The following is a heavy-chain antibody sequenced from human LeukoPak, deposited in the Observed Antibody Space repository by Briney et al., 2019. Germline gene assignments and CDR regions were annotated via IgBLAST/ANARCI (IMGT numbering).Heavy chain of an antibody. V-gene: IGHV1-69*05. CDR2: IIPIFGTA. CDR1: GGTFSSYA. J-gene: IGHJ4*02. CDR3: ARGVKYSSSEGPFDY. D-gene: IGHD6-6*01. Sequence: SVKVSCKASGGTFSSYAISWVRQAPGQGLEWMGGIIPIFGTANYAQKFQGRVTITTDESTSTAYMGLSSLRSEDTAVYYCARGVKYSSSEGPFDYWGQGTLVTVSS.